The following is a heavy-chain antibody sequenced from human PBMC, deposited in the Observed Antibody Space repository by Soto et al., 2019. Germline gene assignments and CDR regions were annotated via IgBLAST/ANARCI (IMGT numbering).Heavy chain of an antibody. Sequence: GGSLRLSCAASGFTFDDYAMHWVRQAPGKGLEWVSGISWNSGSIGYADSVKGRFTISRDNAKNSLYLQMNSLRAEDTALYYCAKGARVVVTTYYFDYWGQGTLVTV. CDR1: GFTFDDYA. V-gene: IGHV3-9*01. CDR3: AKGARVVVTTYYFDY. D-gene: IGHD3-22*01. CDR2: ISWNSGSI. J-gene: IGHJ4*02.